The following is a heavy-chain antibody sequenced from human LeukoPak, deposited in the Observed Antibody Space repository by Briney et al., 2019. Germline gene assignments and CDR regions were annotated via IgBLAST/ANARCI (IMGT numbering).Heavy chain of an antibody. J-gene: IGHJ6*03. CDR1: GGSFSDYY. CDR2: INHSGNT. Sequence: SETLSLTCAVYGGSFSDYYWSWIRQPPGKGLEWIGEINHSGNTNYNPSLKSRVIISVDTSKNQFSLKLSSVTAADTAVYYCAREGSDCSSTSCLNNYYMDVWGKGTTVTISS. V-gene: IGHV4-34*01. D-gene: IGHD2-2*01. CDR3: AREGSDCSSTSCLNNYYMDV.